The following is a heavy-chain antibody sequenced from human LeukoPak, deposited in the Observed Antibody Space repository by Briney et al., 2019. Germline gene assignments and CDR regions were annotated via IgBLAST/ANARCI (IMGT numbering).Heavy chain of an antibody. D-gene: IGHD3-3*01. CDR1: GFSFSDYY. Sequence: GGSLRLSCAASGFSFSDYYMSWIRQAPGKGLEWVSYISSSGNNIYYADSVMGRFTISRDNSKNSLYLQMNSLRAEDTAVYYCAKDPRIFGVEYYFDYWGQGTLVTVSS. CDR3: AKDPRIFGVEYYFDY. CDR2: ISSSGNNI. V-gene: IGHV3-11*04. J-gene: IGHJ4*02.